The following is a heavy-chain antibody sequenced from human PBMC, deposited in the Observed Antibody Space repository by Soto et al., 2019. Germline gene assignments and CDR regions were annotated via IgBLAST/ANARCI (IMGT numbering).Heavy chain of an antibody. J-gene: IGHJ4*02. Sequence: QVQLVESGGGVAQPGRTLRLSCAVSGFTFSDYGMHWVRQAPGKGLEWVAVVSYDGSYKYYADSVKGRFTVSRVLSGKMMFLQMISLRLEATAVYFWEKEMYPRAVLDSRSPCGDYWSQGTLV. CDR1: GFTFSDYG. V-gene: IGHV3-30*18. CDR2: VSYDGSYK. D-gene: IGHD6-6*01. CDR3: EKEMYPRAVLDSRSPCGDY.